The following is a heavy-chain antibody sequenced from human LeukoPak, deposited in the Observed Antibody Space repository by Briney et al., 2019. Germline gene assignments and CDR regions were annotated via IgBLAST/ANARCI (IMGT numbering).Heavy chain of an antibody. CDR3: ARVAQQLVRGHDAFDI. Sequence: GGSLRLSCAASGFTFSSYAMHWVRQAPGKGLEWVAVISYDGSNKYYADSVKGRFTISRDNSKNTPYLQMNSLRAEDTAVYYCARVAQQLVRGHDAFDIWGQGTMVTVSS. CDR1: GFTFSSYA. J-gene: IGHJ3*02. D-gene: IGHD6-13*01. CDR2: ISYDGSNK. V-gene: IGHV3-30-3*01.